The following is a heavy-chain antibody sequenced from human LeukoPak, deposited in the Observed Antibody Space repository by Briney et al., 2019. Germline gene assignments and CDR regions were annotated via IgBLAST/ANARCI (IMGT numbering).Heavy chain of an antibody. CDR3: ARVSLMYSSSWYGRGNWFDP. J-gene: IGHJ5*02. CDR2: ISYDGSNK. Sequence: GGSLRLSCAASGFTFSSYGMHWVRQAPGKGLEWVAVISYDGSNKYYADSVKGRFTISRDNSKNTLYLQMNSLRAEDTAVYYCARVSLMYSSSWYGRGNWFDPWGQGTLVTVSS. D-gene: IGHD6-13*01. CDR1: GFTFSSYG. V-gene: IGHV3-30*03.